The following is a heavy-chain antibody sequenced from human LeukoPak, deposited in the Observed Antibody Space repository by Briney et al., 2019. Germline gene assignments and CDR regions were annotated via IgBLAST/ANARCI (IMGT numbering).Heavy chain of an antibody. Sequence: ASVKVSCKASGYTLTRYGISWVRQAPGQGLEWMGWISAYNGNTNYAQKLQGRVTMTTDTSTSTAYMELRSLRADDTAVYYCARVLLWFGEGAANWFDPWGQGTLVTVSS. D-gene: IGHD3-10*01. CDR1: GYTLTRYG. CDR2: ISAYNGNT. CDR3: ARVLLWFGEGAANWFDP. J-gene: IGHJ5*02. V-gene: IGHV1-18*01.